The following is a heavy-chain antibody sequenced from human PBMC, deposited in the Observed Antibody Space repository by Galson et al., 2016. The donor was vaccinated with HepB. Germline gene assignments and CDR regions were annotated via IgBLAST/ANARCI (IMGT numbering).Heavy chain of an antibody. D-gene: IGHD4-17*01. CDR2: ITPIFGTS. V-gene: IGHV1-69*13. J-gene: IGHJ4*02. Sequence: SVKVSCKASGGTFSRNAFSWVRQAPGQGLEWMGGITPIFGTSSYAQKFQGRVTLTADESTTTVYMEMTTLRSDDTAVYYCAIREKSDYGDYDRLDYWGQGTLVTVSS. CDR3: AIREKSDYGDYDRLDY. CDR1: GGTFSRNA.